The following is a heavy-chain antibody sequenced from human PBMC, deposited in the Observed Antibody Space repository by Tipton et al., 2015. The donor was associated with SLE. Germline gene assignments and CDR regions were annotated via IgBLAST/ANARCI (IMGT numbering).Heavy chain of an antibody. D-gene: IGHD4-17*01. V-gene: IGHV3-53*01. CDR2: IYSSGYT. Sequence: SLRLSCAASGFIVSSNYMSWVRQVPGKGLEWGSVIYSSGYTRYAESVKGRFTVSRDNSKNTLYLQMNSLRDEDTAVYYCATLDYGDSVYYYYMDVWGNGTTVTVSS. CDR1: GFIVSSNY. CDR3: ATLDYGDSVYYYYMDV. J-gene: IGHJ6*03.